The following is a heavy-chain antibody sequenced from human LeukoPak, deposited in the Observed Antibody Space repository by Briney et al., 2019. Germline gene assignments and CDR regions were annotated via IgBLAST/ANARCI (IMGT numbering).Heavy chain of an antibody. CDR2: IDPSDSYT. CDR1: GYSFTSYW. CDR3: AGLSLRYFDWLPPPYGMDV. Sequence: PGESLKISCKGSGYSFTSYWISWVRQMPGKGLEWMGRIDPSDSYTNYSPSFQGHVTISADKSISTAYLQWSSLKASDTAMYYCAGLSLRYFDWLPPPYGMDVWGQGTTVTVSS. V-gene: IGHV5-10-1*01. D-gene: IGHD3-9*01. J-gene: IGHJ6*02.